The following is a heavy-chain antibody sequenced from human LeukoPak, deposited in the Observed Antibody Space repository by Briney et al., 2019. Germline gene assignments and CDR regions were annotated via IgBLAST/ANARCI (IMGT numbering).Heavy chain of an antibody. CDR1: GFTFSSYW. Sequence: GGSLRLSCAASGFTFSSYWMHWVRQAPGKGLVWVSRINTDGSSTSYADSVKGRFTISRDNAKNTLYLQMNSLRAEDTAVYYCARGAIRTSSAYWGQGTLVTVSS. J-gene: IGHJ4*02. V-gene: IGHV3-74*01. CDR3: ARGAIRTSSAY. CDR2: INTDGSST. D-gene: IGHD2-2*01.